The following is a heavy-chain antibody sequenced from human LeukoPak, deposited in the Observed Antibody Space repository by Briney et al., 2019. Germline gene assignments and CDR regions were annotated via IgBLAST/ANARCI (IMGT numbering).Heavy chain of an antibody. V-gene: IGHV3-48*03. D-gene: IGHD3-22*01. CDR1: GFAFSAYE. J-gene: IGHJ4*02. CDR2: IAGSDTRT. Sequence: GGSLRLSCAASGFAFSAYEMNWVRQAPGTGLEWVSYIAGSDTRTYYADSVKGRFTIFRDNTKNSLYLQMNSLRVEDTGLYCTTLGYHLDSWGQGTLVTVSS. CDR3: TTLGYHLDS.